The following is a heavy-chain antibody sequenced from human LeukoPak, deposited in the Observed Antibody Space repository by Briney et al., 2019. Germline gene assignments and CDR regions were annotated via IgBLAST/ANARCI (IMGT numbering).Heavy chain of an antibody. D-gene: IGHD3-16*01. V-gene: IGHV3-7*01. J-gene: IGHJ5*02. Sequence: GGSLRLSCAASGFTFSSYWMSWVRQAPGKGLEWVANIKQDGSEKYYVDSVKGRFTISRDNAKNSLYLQMNSLRAEDTATYYCAKLLGESTIYDLWGQGTLVTVSS. CDR3: AKLLGESTIYDL. CDR2: IKQDGSEK. CDR1: GFTFSSYW.